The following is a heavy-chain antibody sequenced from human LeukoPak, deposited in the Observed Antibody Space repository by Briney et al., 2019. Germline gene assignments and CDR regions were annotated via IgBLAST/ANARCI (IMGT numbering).Heavy chain of an antibody. J-gene: IGHJ4*02. CDR2: IKKDGSEE. D-gene: IGHD6-19*01. Sequence: GGSLRLSSAASGFTFSFYWMSWVRQAPGKGLEWVANIKKDGSEEYYVDSVKGRFTITRDNAQNSLYLQMNSLRAEDTAVYYCARFYDTGWYGHFDYWGQGALVAVSS. CDR3: ARFYDTGWYGHFDY. V-gene: IGHV3-7*01. CDR1: GFTFSFYW.